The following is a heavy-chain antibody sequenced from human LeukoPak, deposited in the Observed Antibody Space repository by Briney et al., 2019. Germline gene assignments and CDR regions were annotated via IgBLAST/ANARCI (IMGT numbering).Heavy chain of an antibody. D-gene: IGHD3-22*01. J-gene: IGHJ4*02. CDR2: ISYDGSNK. Sequence: PGRSLRLSCAASGFTFSSYGMHWVRQAPGKGLEWVAVISYDGSNKYYADSVKGRFTISRDNSKNTLYLQMNSLRAEDTAVYYCAKDSRGYYYDSSGYYSYWGQGTLVTVSS. CDR3: AKDSRGYYYDSSGYYSY. CDR1: GFTFSSYG. V-gene: IGHV3-30*18.